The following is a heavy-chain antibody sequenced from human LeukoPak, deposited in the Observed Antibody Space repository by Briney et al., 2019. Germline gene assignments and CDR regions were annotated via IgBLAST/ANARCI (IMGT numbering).Heavy chain of an antibody. CDR3: ARDSTVTYALDY. D-gene: IGHD4-17*01. J-gene: IGHJ4*02. V-gene: IGHV3-30-3*01. CDR1: GFTFSSYA. Sequence: GGSLRLSCAASGFTFSSYATHWVRKAPGKGLEWVAVISYDGSNKYYADSVKGRFTISRDNSKNTLYLQMNSLRAEDTAVYYCARDSTVTYALDYWGQGTLVTVSS. CDR2: ISYDGSNK.